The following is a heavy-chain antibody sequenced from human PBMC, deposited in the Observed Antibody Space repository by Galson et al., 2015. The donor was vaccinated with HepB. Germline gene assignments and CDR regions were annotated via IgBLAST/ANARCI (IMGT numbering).Heavy chain of an antibody. CDR3: ARQARQWLVGDQPYFDY. CDR2: ISYDGSNK. J-gene: IGHJ4*02. Sequence: SLRLSCAASGFTFSSYAMHWVRQAPGKGLEWVAVISYDGSNKYYADSVKGRFTISRDNSKNTLYLQMNSLRAEDTAVYYCARQARQWLVGDQPYFDYWGQGTLVTVSS. D-gene: IGHD6-19*01. CDR1: GFTFSSYA. V-gene: IGHV3-30*04.